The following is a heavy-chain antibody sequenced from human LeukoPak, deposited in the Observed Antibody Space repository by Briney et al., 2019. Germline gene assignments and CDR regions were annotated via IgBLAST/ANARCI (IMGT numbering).Heavy chain of an antibody. CDR3: ARDRLSAAGRGG. V-gene: IGHV1-2*06. D-gene: IGHD6-13*01. J-gene: IGHJ4*02. CDR2: INTNSGDT. CDR1: GFTFTAYD. Sequence: GASVKVSCKASGFTFTAYDLHWVRQAPGHGPEWMGRINTNSGDTNYGQKFQDRVTMTRDTSITTVYMELSRLTSDDTAVYYCARDRLSAAGRGGWGPGTPVTVSS.